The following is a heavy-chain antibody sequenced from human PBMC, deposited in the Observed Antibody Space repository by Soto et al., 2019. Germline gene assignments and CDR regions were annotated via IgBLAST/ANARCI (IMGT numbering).Heavy chain of an antibody. D-gene: IGHD5-12*01. CDR1: GFTFSSYA. CDR2: ISYDGSNK. V-gene: IGHV3-30-3*01. Sequence: GGSLRLSCAASGFTFSSYAMHWVRQAPGKGLEWVAVISYDGSNKYYADSVKGRFTISRDNSKNTLYLQMNSLRAEDTAVYYCARPRVQRWLQLGALFWGQGT. CDR3: ARPRVQRWLQLGALF. J-gene: IGHJ4*02.